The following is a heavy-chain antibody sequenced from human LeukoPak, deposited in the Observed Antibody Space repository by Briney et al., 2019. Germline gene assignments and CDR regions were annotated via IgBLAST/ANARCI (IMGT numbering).Heavy chain of an antibody. D-gene: IGHD6-13*01. CDR3: ARGGYQQLIRCFDY. CDR1: GFTFSDYY. J-gene: IGHJ4*02. V-gene: IGHV3-11*06. Sequence: GGSLRLSCAASGFTFSDYYMSWIRQAPGKGLEWVSYISSSSSYTNHADSVKGRFTISRDNAKNSLYLQMNSLRAEDTAVYYCARGGYQQLIRCFDYWGQGTLVTVSS. CDR2: ISSSSSYT.